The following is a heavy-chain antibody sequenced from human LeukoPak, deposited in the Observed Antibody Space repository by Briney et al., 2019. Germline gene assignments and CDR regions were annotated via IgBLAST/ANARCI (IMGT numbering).Heavy chain of an antibody. J-gene: IGHJ2*01. V-gene: IGHV1-18*01. CDR3: ARVGIAARPRWYFDL. Sequence: ASVKVSCKASGYTFTSYGISWVRQAPGQGLEWKGSISAYNGNTNYAQKLQGRVTMTTDTSTSTAYMELRSLRSDDTAVYYCARVGIAARPRWYFDLWGRGTLVTVSS. CDR2: ISAYNGNT. D-gene: IGHD6-6*01. CDR1: GYTFTSYG.